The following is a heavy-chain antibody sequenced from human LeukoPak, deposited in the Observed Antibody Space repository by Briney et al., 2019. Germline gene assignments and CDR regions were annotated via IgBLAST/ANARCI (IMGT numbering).Heavy chain of an antibody. J-gene: IGHJ4*02. CDR3: AFGELDY. Sequence: GGSLRLSCAASGFTFSSYGMHWVRQAPGKGLEWVAVIWYGGSNKYYADSVKGRFTISRDNSKNTLYLQMNSLRAEDTAVYYCAFGELDYWGQGTLVTVSS. CDR1: GFTFSSYG. V-gene: IGHV3-33*08. D-gene: IGHD3-10*01. CDR2: IWYGGSNK.